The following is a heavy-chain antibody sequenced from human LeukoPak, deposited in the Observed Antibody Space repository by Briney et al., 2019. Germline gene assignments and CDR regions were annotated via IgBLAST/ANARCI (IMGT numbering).Heavy chain of an antibody. V-gene: IGHV3-33*06. D-gene: IGHD4-11*01. CDR2: IWSDATNM. CDR3: AKDAQRGFDYSNSFQC. CDR1: GFIFTDYG. Sequence: PGGSLRLSCAASGFIFTDYGFHWVRQAPGKGLEWVAAIWSDATNMFYANSVKGRFFIQRDDYQNTVYLEMSSLRAEDTAVYYCAKDAQRGFDYSNSFQCWGQGSLVTVSS. J-gene: IGHJ4*02.